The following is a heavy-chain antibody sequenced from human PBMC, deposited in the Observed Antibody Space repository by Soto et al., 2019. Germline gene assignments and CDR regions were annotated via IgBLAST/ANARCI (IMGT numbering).Heavy chain of an antibody. CDR3: ARRHQAYYYDSRTTAPDY. CDR1: GYTFTNYW. V-gene: IGHV5-51*01. D-gene: IGHD3-22*01. Sequence: GESLKISCMVSGYTFTNYWIDWVRQVPGKGLEWMGIIFPGDSDTRYSPSFQGQVTISADKSITTAYLQWSSLKASDTAIYYCARRHQAYYYDSRTTAPDYWGQGXLVTVSS. CDR2: IFPGDSDT. J-gene: IGHJ4*02.